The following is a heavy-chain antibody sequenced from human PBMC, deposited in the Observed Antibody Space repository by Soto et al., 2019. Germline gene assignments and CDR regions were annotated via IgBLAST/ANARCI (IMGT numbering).Heavy chain of an antibody. J-gene: IGHJ6*02. D-gene: IGHD2-2*01. CDR3: ARDHIVVVPAAMYYYYGMDV. CDR2: INSDGSST. V-gene: IGHV3-74*01. Sequence: PGGSLRLSCAASGFTFISYWMHWVRQAPGKGLVWVSRINSDGSSTSYADSVKGRFTISRDNAKNTLYLQMNSLRAEDTAVYYCARDHIVVVPAAMYYYYGMDVWGQGTTVTVSS. CDR1: GFTFISYW.